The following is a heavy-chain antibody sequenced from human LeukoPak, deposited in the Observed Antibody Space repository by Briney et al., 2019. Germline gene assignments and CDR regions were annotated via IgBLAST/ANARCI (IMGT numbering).Heavy chain of an antibody. D-gene: IGHD3-22*01. J-gene: IGHJ3*02. CDR1: GFTFDDYG. CDR2: INWNGGST. CDR3: ARAGKYYYDSSGYYRHAFDI. V-gene: IGHV3-20*01. Sequence: PGRSLRLSCAASGFTFDDYGMSWVRQAPGKGLEWVSGINWNGGSTGYADSVKGRFTISRDNAKNSLYLQMNSLRAEDTALYHCARAGKYYYDSSGYYRHAFDIWGQGTMVTVSS.